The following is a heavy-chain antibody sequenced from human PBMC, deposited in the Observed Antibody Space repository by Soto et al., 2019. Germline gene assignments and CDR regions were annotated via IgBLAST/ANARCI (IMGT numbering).Heavy chain of an antibody. D-gene: IGHD1-20*01. J-gene: IGHJ3*02. CDR2: IYSGGST. Sequence: EVQLVEAGGGLIQPGGSLRLSCAASGFTVSSNYMSWVRQAPGKGLAWVSVIYSGGSTYYADSVKGRFTIPRDKSKNTPYLQMNSLRAEDTAVYYCARDRNWNDRRSDIWGQGTMVTVSS. V-gene: IGHV3-53*01. CDR1: GFTVSSNY. CDR3: ARDRNWNDRRSDI.